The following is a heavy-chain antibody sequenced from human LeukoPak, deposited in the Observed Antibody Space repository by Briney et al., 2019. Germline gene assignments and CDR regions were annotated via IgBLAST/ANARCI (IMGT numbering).Heavy chain of an antibody. CDR3: ARGGVARFDP. D-gene: IGHD5-12*01. CDR1: GVSFSGYY. V-gene: IGHV4-34*01. Sequence: NASETLSLTCAVYGVSFSGYYWSWIRQPPGKGLEWIGEINHSGSTNYNPSLKSRVTISVDTSRNQFSLKLSSVTAADTAVYYCARGGVARFDPWGQGTLVTVSS. CDR2: INHSGST. J-gene: IGHJ5*02.